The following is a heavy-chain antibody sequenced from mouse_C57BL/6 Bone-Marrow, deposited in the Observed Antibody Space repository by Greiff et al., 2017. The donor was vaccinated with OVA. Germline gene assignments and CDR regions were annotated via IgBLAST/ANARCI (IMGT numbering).Heavy chain of an antibody. V-gene: IGHV5-6*01. CDR3: ARQIYYDYYFDY. J-gene: IGHJ2*01. D-gene: IGHD2-4*01. CDR2: ISSGGSYT. CDR1: GFTFSSYG. Sequence: VESGGDLVKPGGSLKLSCAASGFTFSSYGMSWVRQTPDKRLEWVATISSGGSYTYYPDSVKGRFTISRDNAKNTLYLQMSSLKSEDTAMYYCARQIYYDYYFDYWGQGTTLTVSS.